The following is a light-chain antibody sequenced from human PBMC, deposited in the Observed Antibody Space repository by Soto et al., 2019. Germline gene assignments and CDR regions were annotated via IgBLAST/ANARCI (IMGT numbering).Light chain of an antibody. CDR3: SSYTTSRTRV. CDR2: EVS. V-gene: IGLV2-14*01. Sequence: QSVLTQPASVSGSPGQSITISCTGTSSDVGDNKYVSWYQQNPGKAPKLLIYEVSDRPSGVSNRFSGSKSGNTASLTISGLQAEDEADYYCSSYTTSRTRVFGTGTKLTVL. CDR1: SSDVGDNKY. J-gene: IGLJ1*01.